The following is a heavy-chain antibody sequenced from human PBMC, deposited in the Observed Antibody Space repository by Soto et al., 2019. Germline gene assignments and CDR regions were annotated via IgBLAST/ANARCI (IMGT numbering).Heavy chain of an antibody. CDR3: AKETDAFGDGNMDV. Sequence: EVQVVESGGDLVQPGRSLRLSCAASGFNFYAHAMHWVRQAPGKGLEWVSGINLAGQIIGYADSVKGRFTITRDDAKSCLYLQLTNLGVEDSALYYCAKETDAFGDGNMDVWGKGTTVIVSS. CDR2: INLAGQII. V-gene: IGHV3-9*01. J-gene: IGHJ6*03. D-gene: IGHD2-21*01. CDR1: GFNFYAHA.